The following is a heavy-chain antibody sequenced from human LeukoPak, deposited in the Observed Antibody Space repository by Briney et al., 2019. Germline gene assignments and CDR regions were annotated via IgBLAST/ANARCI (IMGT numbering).Heavy chain of an antibody. CDR3: ARAKPKNMVRGLIMRRESRYYFDY. J-gene: IGHJ4*02. D-gene: IGHD3-10*01. Sequence: PGGSLRLSCAASGFTFSSYWMHWVRQASGKGLVWVSRINSDGSSTSYADSVKGRFTISRDNSKSTLYIQMNSLRAEDTAVYYCARAKPKNMVRGLIMRRESRYYFDYWGQGTLVTVSS. V-gene: IGHV3-74*01. CDR2: INSDGSST. CDR1: GFTFSSYW.